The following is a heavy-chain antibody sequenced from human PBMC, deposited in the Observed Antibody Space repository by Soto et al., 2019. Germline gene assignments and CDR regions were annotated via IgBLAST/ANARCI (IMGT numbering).Heavy chain of an antibody. V-gene: IGHV4-34*01. J-gene: IGHJ4*02. CDR3: ARSRAYSSSWYTH. CDR2: INHSGST. CDR1: GGSFSGYY. Sequence: QVQLQQWGAGLLKPSETLSLTCAVYGGSFSGYYWSWIRQPPGKGLEWIGEINHSGSTNYNPSLKSRVTRSVDTSKNQFSLKLSSVTAADTAEYYCARSRAYSSSWYTHWGQGTLVTVSS. D-gene: IGHD6-13*01.